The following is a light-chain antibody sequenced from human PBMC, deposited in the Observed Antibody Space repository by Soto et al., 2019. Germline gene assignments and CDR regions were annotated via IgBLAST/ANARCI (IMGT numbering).Light chain of an antibody. CDR1: QSISSS. Sequence: DIQMTQSPSSLSASAGDRVIITCRASQSISSSLNWYQQKVGKVPKVLIYGASSLQSGVPSRFSGSGSGTDFTLTISSLQPEDFATYYCQESYTALWGTFGQGTKVEI. CDR3: QESYTALWGT. V-gene: IGKV1-39*01. J-gene: IGKJ1*01. CDR2: GAS.